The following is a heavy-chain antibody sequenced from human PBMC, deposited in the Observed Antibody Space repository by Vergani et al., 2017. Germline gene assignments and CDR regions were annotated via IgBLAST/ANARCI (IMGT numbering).Heavy chain of an antibody. CDR3: ARVSGDLGYCSSTSCHYYYYMDV. D-gene: IGHD2-2*01. CDR2: INPNSGGT. CDR1: GYTFTGYY. J-gene: IGHJ6*03. Sequence: QVQLVQSGAEVKKPGASVKVSCKASGYTFTGYYMHWVRQAPGQGLEWMGWINPNSGGTNYAQKFQGRVTMTRDTSISTAYMELSRLRSDDTAVYYCARVSGDLGYCSSTSCHYYYYMDVWGKGTTVTVSS. V-gene: IGHV1-2*02.